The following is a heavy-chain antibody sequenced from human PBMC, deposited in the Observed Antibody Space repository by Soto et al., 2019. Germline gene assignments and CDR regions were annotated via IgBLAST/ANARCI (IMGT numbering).Heavy chain of an antibody. CDR2: IYSGGSA. J-gene: IGHJ4*02. V-gene: IGHV3-66*04. CDR3: ARHGYSYGGGYFDY. CDR1: GFTVSSNY. Sequence: EVQLVESGGGLVQPGGSLRLSCAASGFTVSSNYMSWVRQAPGKGLEWVSVIYSGGSAYYAASVKGRFTLSRDNSKNTLYLQMTRRRAEDTAVYYCARHGYSYGGGYFDYWGQGTLVTVSS. D-gene: IGHD5-18*01.